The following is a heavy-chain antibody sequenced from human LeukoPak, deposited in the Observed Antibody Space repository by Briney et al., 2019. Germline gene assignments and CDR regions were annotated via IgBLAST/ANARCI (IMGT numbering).Heavy chain of an antibody. V-gene: IGHV4-59*08. Sequence: SETLSLTCTVSGASISDYYWSWIRQPPGKGLGWIGYMYYSVSTNYNPSLKSRVTISVDTSKTQFSLKLSSVTAADTAVYYCARHDTVAFDIWGQGTMVTVYS. CDR2: MYYSVST. CDR3: ARHDTVAFDI. CDR1: GASISDYY. J-gene: IGHJ3*02.